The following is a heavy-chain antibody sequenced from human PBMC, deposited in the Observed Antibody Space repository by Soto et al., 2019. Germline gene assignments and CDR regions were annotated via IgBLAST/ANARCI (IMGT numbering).Heavy chain of an antibody. J-gene: IGHJ3*02. CDR3: TRADILTGYYQVGAFDI. D-gene: IGHD3-9*01. Sequence: EVQLVESGGGLVQPGGSLKLSCAASGFTFSGSAMHWVRQASGKGLEWVGRIRSKANSYATAYAASVKGRFTISRDDSKNTAYLQMNSLQTEDTAVYYCTRADILTGYYQVGAFDIWGQGTMVTVSS. V-gene: IGHV3-73*01. CDR2: IRSKANSYAT. CDR1: GFTFSGSA.